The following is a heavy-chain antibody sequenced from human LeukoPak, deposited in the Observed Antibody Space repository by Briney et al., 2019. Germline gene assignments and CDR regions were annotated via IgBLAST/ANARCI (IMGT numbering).Heavy chain of an antibody. CDR3: ARIGDCSGGSCYSGYYYYYMDV. CDR1: GGSISSSSYY. J-gene: IGHJ6*03. Sequence: SETLSLTCTVSGGSISSSSYYWGWIRQPPGKGLEWIGSIYYSGSTYYNPSLKSRVTISVDTSKNQFSLKLSSVTAADTAVCYCARIGDCSGGSCYSGYYYYYMDVWGKGTTVTVSS. D-gene: IGHD2-15*01. CDR2: IYYSGST. V-gene: IGHV4-39*01.